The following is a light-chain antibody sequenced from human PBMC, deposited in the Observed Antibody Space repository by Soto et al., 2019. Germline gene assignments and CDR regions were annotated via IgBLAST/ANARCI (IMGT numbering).Light chain of an antibody. J-gene: IGLJ2*01. V-gene: IGLV1-40*01. CDR2: DNT. CDR1: SSNIGAGYD. CDR3: QSYDNTLSGA. Sequence: QSVLTQPPSVSGAPGQSVTISCTGDSSNIGAGYDVHWYQQLPGTAPKLLIYDNTNRPSGIPDRFSGSKSGTSASPAITGLQAEDEADYYCQSYDNTLSGAFGGWTTVTVL.